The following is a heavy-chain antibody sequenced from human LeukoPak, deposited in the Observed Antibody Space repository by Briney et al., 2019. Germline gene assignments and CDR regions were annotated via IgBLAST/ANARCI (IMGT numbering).Heavy chain of an antibody. J-gene: IGHJ5*02. Sequence: GASVKVSCKASGYTFTGYFMHWVRQAPGQGLEWMGWINPNSGGTNYAQKFQGRVTMTRDTSISTAYMELSRLRSDDTAVYYCARAAFMGFGDRNQNWFDPWGQGTLVTVSS. CDR2: INPNSGGT. D-gene: IGHD3-10*01. CDR1: GYTFTGYF. V-gene: IGHV1-2*02. CDR3: ARAAFMGFGDRNQNWFDP.